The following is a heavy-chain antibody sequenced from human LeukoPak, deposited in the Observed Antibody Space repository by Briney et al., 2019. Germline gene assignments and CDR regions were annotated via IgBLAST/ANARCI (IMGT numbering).Heavy chain of an antibody. Sequence: SETLSLTCTVSGYSISSGYYWGWIRQPPGKGLEWIGEINHSGSTNYNPSLKSRVTISVDTSKNQFSLKLSSVTAADTAVYYCARGYGATLDYWGQGTLVTVSS. D-gene: IGHD1-26*01. V-gene: IGHV4-38-2*02. CDR1: GYSISSGYY. CDR3: ARGYGATLDY. CDR2: INHSGST. J-gene: IGHJ4*02.